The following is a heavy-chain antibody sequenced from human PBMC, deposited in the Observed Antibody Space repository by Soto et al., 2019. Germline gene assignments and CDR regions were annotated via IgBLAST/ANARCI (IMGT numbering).Heavy chain of an antibody. V-gene: IGHV4-39*02. Sequence: PSETLSLTCTVSGGSISSSSYYWGWIRQPPGKGLEWIGSISYGGSTYYNPSLKSRVTISVDTSMNHFSLRLSSVTAADTAVYYCAKSSGTYYNGLDYWGQGTLVTVSS. J-gene: IGHJ4*02. CDR3: AKSSGTYYNGLDY. CDR1: GGSISSSSYY. CDR2: ISYGGST. D-gene: IGHD3-10*01.